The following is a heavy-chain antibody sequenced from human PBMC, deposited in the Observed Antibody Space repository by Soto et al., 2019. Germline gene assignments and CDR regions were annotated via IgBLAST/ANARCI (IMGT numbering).Heavy chain of an antibody. V-gene: IGHV3-23*01. D-gene: IGHD1-20*01. CDR2: MSGSGSSI. CDR1: HFAFNIDA. CDR3: ARDNWNGAYYGLDV. J-gene: IGHJ6*02. Sequence: EAQLLESGGGLVQPGESLTLSCVASHFAFNIDAMTWVRQAPGKGLEWVSSMSGSGSSIYYADSVKGRFTITRDKSKKTLYMQKNSLRAEDTAEYWCARDNWNGAYYGLDVWGQGTTDTVS.